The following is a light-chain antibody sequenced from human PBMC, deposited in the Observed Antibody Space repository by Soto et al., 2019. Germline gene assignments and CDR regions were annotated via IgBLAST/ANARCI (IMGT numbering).Light chain of an antibody. CDR2: KAS. V-gene: IGKV1-5*03. Sequence: DIQMTQSPSTLSASVGDRVTITCRASQSISSWLAWYQQKPGKAPKVLIYKASLLESGVPSRFSGSGSGTEFTLTISSLQPDDFGTYFWQQYDSYWMFGQGTKVDIK. J-gene: IGKJ1*01. CDR1: QSISSW. CDR3: QQYDSYWM.